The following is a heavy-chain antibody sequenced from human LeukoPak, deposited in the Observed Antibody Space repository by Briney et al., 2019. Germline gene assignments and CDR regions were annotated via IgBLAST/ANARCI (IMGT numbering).Heavy chain of an antibody. CDR1: GYTFTSYY. CDR3: SSGFCSSTSCYTGWFDP. V-gene: IGHV1-46*03. D-gene: IGHD2-2*02. CDR2: INPSGGST. J-gene: IGHJ5*02. Sequence: ASVKVSCKASGYTFTSYYMHWVRQAPGQGLEWMGIINPSGGSTSYAQKFQGRVTMHSDTSKSTVYMELSSMNSEDTAVYYCSSGFCSSTSCYTGWFDPWGQGTLVTVSS.